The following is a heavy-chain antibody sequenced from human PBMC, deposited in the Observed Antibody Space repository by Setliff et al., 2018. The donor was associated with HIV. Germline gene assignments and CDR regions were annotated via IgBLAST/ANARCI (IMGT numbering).Heavy chain of an antibody. V-gene: IGHV4-59*08. CDR3: VRHLLDYNFWSGYSTQNCFNY. CDR2: IYYTGRT. D-gene: IGHD3-3*01. Sequence: SETLSLTCTVSTGSISNYYWSWIRQSPGKGLEWIGHIYYTGRTNYNPSLQSRVNMSVDTSKNQLSLNLTSVTAADTAIYYCVRHLLDYNFWSGYSTQNCFNYWGQGALVTVSS. CDR1: TGSISNYY. J-gene: IGHJ4*02.